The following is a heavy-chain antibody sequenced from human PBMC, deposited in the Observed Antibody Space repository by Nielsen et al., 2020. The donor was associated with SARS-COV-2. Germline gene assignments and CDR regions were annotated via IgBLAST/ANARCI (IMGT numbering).Heavy chain of an antibody. D-gene: IGHD3-9*01. CDR3: ARILRGLRYFDWLLYYFDY. CDR1: GFSLSNARMG. J-gene: IGHJ4*02. Sequence: SGPTLVKPTETLTLTCTVSGFSLSNARMGVSWIRQPPGKALEWLAHIFSNDEKSYSTSLKSRLTISKDTSKSQVVLTMTNMDPVDTATYYCARILRGLRYFDWLLYYFDYWGQGTLVTVSS. V-gene: IGHV2-26*01. CDR2: IFSNDEK.